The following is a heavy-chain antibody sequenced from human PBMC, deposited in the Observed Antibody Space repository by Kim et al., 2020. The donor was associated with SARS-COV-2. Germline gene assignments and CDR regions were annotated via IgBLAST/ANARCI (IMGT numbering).Heavy chain of an antibody. J-gene: IGHJ4*02. V-gene: IGHV4-34*01. Sequence: SLKSRVTISVDTSKNQFSLKLSSVTAADTAVYYCARVIAVAGTGRNYFDYWGQGTLVTVSS. D-gene: IGHD6-19*01. CDR3: ARVIAVAGTGRNYFDY.